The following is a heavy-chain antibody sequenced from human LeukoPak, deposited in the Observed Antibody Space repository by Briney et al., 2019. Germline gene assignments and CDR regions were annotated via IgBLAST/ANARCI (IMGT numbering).Heavy chain of an antibody. D-gene: IGHD6-19*01. CDR1: ASTFTVYY. CDR2: INPNSGGT. J-gene: IGHJ1*01. Sequence: ASVTVSFTSSASTFTVYYMHLLRQAPAPGLEWKGWINPNSGGTNYAQKFQGSVTITRDTSISTAYMDLSRLTSGDTAVYFCVRSIAVARLFHHGAQGTLVTVS. CDR3: VRSIAVARLFHH. V-gene: IGHV1-2*02.